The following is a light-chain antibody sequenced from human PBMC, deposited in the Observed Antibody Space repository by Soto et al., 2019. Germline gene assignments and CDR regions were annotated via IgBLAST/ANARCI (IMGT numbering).Light chain of an antibody. CDR1: QSVSSN. V-gene: IGKV3-15*01. J-gene: IGKJ5*01. CDR2: GAS. Sequence: EIVMTQSPDTLSVSPGGRATLSCWASQSVSSNLAWYQQKRGQSPRLLIFGASTRAAGVPARFSGSGSGTEFTLTISGLQSEDFAVYYCQQYNNWPPITFGQGTRLEIK. CDR3: QQYNNWPPIT.